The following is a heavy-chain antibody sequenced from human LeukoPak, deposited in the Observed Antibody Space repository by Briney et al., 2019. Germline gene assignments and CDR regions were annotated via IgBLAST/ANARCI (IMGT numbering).Heavy chain of an antibody. V-gene: IGHV3-21*01. J-gene: IGHJ4*02. CDR2: ISSGSTYI. CDR1: GFTFSSYG. CDR3: AIGGRSGPYYFDY. Sequence: GGSLRLSCAASGFTFSSYGLSWVRQAPGKGLEWVSSISSGSTYISYADSLKGRFTISRDNAKDLLYLQMNSLRVQDTAVYYCAIGGRSGPYYFDYWGQGTLVTVSA. D-gene: IGHD5-12*01.